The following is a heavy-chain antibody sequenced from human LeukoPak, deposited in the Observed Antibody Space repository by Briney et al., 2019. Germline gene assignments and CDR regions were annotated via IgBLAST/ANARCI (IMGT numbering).Heavy chain of an antibody. D-gene: IGHD5-18*01. CDR3: ARGPFRNVDTAMVASRFDP. J-gene: IGHJ5*02. CDR2: INPNSGGI. V-gene: IGHV1-2*02. CDR1: GYTLTGYY. Sequence: ASVKVSCKASGYTLTGYYMHWVRQAPGQGLEWMGWINPNSGGINYAQKFQGRVTMTRDTSITTAYMELSRLRSDDTAVYYCARGPFRNVDTAMVASRFDPWGQGTLVTVSS.